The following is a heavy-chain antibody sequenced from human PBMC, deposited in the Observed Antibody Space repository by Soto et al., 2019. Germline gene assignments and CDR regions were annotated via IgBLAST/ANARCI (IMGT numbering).Heavy chain of an antibody. CDR2: MQGGGST. J-gene: IGHJ6*03. D-gene: IGHD2-15*01. Sequence: EVQLVESGGDLVQPGGSLRLSCAASGFTVSSHYMNWVRQAPGKGLEWVSLMQGGGSTFYADSVKGRCTISRDNSKNNLFLQLNTLTVEDTAMYYCSRDAAYYSGGSCYGATMAVWGRGTTVTVSS. CDR3: SRDAAYYSGGSCYGATMAV. CDR1: GFTVSSHY. V-gene: IGHV3-66*01.